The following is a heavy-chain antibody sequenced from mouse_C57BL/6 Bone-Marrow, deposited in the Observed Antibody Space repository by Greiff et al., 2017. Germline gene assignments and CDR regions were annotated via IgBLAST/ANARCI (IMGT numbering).Heavy chain of an antibody. CDR1: GYTFTSYG. CDR2: IYPRSGNT. CDR3: ARRAYYGSSYGY. V-gene: IGHV1-81*01. Sequence: QVQLQQSGAELARPGASVKLSCKASGYTFTSYGISWVKQRTGQGLEWIGEIYPRSGNTYYNEKFKGKATLTADKSSSTAYMGLRSLTSEDSAVYFCARRAYYGSSYGYWGQGTTLTVSS. D-gene: IGHD1-1*01. J-gene: IGHJ2*01.